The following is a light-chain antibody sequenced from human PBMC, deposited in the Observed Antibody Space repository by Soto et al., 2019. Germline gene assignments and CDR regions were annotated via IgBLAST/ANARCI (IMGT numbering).Light chain of an antibody. Sequence: EIVLTQSPGTLSLSPGERATLSCRASQTISSTYLAWYQQKPAQAPRLLIFGASSRATGIPDRFSGSGSGTDFTLTISRLEPEDFSVYYCELYGSSPLYTFGQGTKLEIK. CDR2: GAS. V-gene: IGKV3-20*01. J-gene: IGKJ2*01. CDR3: ELYGSSPLYT. CDR1: QTISSTY.